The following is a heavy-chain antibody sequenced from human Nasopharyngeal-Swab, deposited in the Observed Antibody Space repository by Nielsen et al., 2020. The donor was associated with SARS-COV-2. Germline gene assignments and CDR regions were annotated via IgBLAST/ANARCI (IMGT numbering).Heavy chain of an antibody. CDR3: ARDQPTPHYYYYGMDV. CDR1: GFTFSSYG. D-gene: IGHD2-15*01. CDR2: IWYDGSNK. V-gene: IGHV3-33*01. J-gene: IGHJ6*02. Sequence: GGSLRLSCAASGFTFSSYGMHWVRQAPGKGLEWVAVIWYDGSNKYYADSVKGRFTISRDNSKNTLCLQMNGLRAEDTAVYYCARDQPTPHYYYYGMDVWGQGTTVTVSS.